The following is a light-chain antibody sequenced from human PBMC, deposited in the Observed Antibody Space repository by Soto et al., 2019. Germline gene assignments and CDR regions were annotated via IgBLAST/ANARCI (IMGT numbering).Light chain of an antibody. CDR3: QQYNNWPQP. CDR1: QSVSSN. J-gene: IGKJ1*01. Sequence: EIVMTQSPATRSVSPGERATLSCRASQSVSSNLAWYQQKPGQAPRLLIYGASTRATGIPDRFSGSGSGTEFTLTISSLQSEDFAVYYCQQYNNWPQPFGQGTKVELQ. V-gene: IGKV3-15*01. CDR2: GAS.